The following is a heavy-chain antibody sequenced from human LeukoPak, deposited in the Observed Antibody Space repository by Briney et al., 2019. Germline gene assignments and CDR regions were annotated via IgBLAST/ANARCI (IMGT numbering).Heavy chain of an antibody. J-gene: IGHJ3*02. CDR2: IYYSGAT. CDR1: GGSVSSYY. V-gene: IGHV4-59*02. D-gene: IGHD3-22*01. Sequence: SETLSLTCTVSGGSVSSYYWSWIRQPPGKGLEWIGYIYYSGATNYNPSLKSRVSISVDTSKNQVSLQLNSVTPEDTAVYYCARAQGISTMIVVADGFDIWGQGTMVTVSS. CDR3: ARAQGISTMIVVADGFDI.